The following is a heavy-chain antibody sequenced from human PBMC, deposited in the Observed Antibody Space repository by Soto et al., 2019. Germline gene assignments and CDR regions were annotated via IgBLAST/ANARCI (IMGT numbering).Heavy chain of an antibody. CDR3: ARTKREYSSSSHQPYGMDV. Sequence: TSETLSLTCTVSGGSISSSSYYWGWIRQPPGKGLEWIGSIYYSGSTYYNPSLKSRVTISVDTSKNQFSLKLSSVTAADTAVYYCARTKREYSSSSHQPYGMDVWGQGTTVTVSS. J-gene: IGHJ6*02. CDR2: IYYSGST. V-gene: IGHV4-39*01. CDR1: GGSISSSSYY. D-gene: IGHD6-6*01.